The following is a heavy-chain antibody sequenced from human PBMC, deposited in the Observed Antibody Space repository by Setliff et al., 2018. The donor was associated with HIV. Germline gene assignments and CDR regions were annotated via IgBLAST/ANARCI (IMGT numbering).Heavy chain of an antibody. Sequence: GGSLRLSCAASEFTFSNAWMTWVRQGPGKGLEWVGRIKRKSDGDTTDSVKGRFTISRDNSKNTLYLQMNSLRAEDTAVYYCARDRLQWLASHAFDLWGQGTMVTVSS. J-gene: IGHJ3*01. V-gene: IGHV3-15*01. CDR1: EFTFSNAW. D-gene: IGHD6-19*01. CDR3: ARDRLQWLASHAFDL. CDR2: IKRKSDGDTT.